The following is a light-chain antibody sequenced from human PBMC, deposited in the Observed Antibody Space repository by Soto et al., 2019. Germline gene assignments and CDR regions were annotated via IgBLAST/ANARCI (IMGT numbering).Light chain of an antibody. V-gene: IGKV3-15*01. CDR3: QHYANWPLT. J-gene: IGKJ4*01. Sequence: EIVITQSPATLSVSPGEGATPSCRASQGIGSTLAWYQQKPGQTPRLLIYGASTRATGVPARFSGSGSGTDFTLTINSLQSEDFAVYYCQHYANWPLTFGGGTKVDIK. CDR2: GAS. CDR1: QGIGST.